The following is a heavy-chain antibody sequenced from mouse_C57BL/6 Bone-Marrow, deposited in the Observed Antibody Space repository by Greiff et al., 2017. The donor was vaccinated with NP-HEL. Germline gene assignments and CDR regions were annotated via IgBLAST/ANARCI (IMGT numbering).Heavy chain of an antibody. D-gene: IGHD2-2*01. J-gene: IGHJ3*01. V-gene: IGHV1-50*01. CDR2: IDPSDSYT. CDR1: GYTFTSYW. CDR3: ARSGGYDAFAY. Sequence: QVQLKQPGAELVKPGASVKLSCKASGYTFTSYWMQWVKQRPGQGLEWIGEIDPSDSYTNYNQKFKGKATLTVDTSSSTAYMQLSSLTSEDSAVYYCARSGGYDAFAYWGQGTLVTVSA.